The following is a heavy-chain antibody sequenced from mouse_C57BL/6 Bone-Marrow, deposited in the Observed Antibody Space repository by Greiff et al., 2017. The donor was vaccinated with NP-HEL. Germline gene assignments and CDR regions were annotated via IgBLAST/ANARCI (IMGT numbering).Heavy chain of an antibody. V-gene: IGHV1-59*01. CDR2: IDPSDSYP. CDR1: GYTFTSYW. J-gene: IGHJ2*01. D-gene: IGHD2-10*02. CDR3: ARSEYGNYSY. Sequence: QVQLQQPGAELVRPGTSVKLSCKASGYTFTSYWMHWVKQRPGQGLEWIGVIDPSDSYPNYNQKFKGKATLTVDTSSSTAYMQLSSLTSEDSAVYYCARSEYGNYSYWGQGTTLTVSS.